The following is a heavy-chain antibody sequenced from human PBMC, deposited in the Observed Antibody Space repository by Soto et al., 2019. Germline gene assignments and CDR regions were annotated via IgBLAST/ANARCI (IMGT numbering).Heavy chain of an antibody. CDR3: ARDKITGLFAP. V-gene: IGHV4-34*01. J-gene: IGHJ5*02. D-gene: IGHD2-8*02. CDR1: GGSFSGYY. CDR2: INHSGST. Sequence: SETLSLICAVYGGSFSGYYWTWIRQPPGTGLEWIGEINHSGSTNYNPSLKSRVTISVDTSKNQFSLKLTSVTAADTAVYYCARDKITGLFAPWGQGTLVTVSS.